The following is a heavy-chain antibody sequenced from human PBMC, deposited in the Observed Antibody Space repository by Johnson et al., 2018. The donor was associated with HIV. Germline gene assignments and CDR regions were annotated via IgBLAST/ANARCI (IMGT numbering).Heavy chain of an antibody. J-gene: IGHJ3*02. Sequence: QVQLVESGGGVVQPGRSLRLSCAASDFTFTNNAIHWVRQAPGKGLEWVAVISYDGTNTYYADSVKGRFTISRDNSRNTVFLQMISLRAEDTAVYYCAKCSIVGATFSDAFDIWGQGTMVTVSS. CDR2: ISYDGTNT. V-gene: IGHV3-30*04. CDR1: DFTFTNNA. D-gene: IGHD1-26*01. CDR3: AKCSIVGATFSDAFDI.